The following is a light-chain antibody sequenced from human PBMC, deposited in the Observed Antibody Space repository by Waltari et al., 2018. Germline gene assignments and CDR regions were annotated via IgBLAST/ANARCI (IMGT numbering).Light chain of an antibody. J-gene: IGKJ4*01. Sequence: EIVLTQSPGTLSLSPGERATLPCRVSQSVSSSHLAWYQQKPGQAPRLLIYATSNRATGIPDRFSGSGSGTDFTLTISRLEPEDFAVYYCQHYGTSPFTFGGGTKVEI. V-gene: IGKV3-20*01. CDR2: ATS. CDR1: QSVSSSH. CDR3: QHYGTSPFT.